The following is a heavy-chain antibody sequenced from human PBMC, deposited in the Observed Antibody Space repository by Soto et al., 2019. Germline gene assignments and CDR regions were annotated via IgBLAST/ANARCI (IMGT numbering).Heavy chain of an antibody. V-gene: IGHV1-46*01. CDR1: GYTFTSYY. J-gene: IGHJ4*02. CDR2: INPSGGST. CDR3: ARTDVYYYDSSGYYGY. Sequence: ASVKVSCKASGYTFTSYYMHWVRQAPGQGLEWMGIINPSGGSTSYAQKFQGRVTMTRDTSTSTVYMELSSLKSEDTAVFYCARTDVYYYDSSGYYGYWGQGTLVTVSS. D-gene: IGHD3-22*01.